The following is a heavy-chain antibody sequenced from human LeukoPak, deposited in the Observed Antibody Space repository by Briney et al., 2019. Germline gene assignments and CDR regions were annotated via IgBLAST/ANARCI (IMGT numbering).Heavy chain of an antibody. D-gene: IGHD4-17*01. CDR3: ARLGARQMLEY. CDR1: GFTFGTYA. Sequence: GGSLRLSCAASGFTFGTYAMTWVRRAPGKGLEWVANIKQDGGQIYYLDSVKGRFTVSRDNAKNSLYLQMNSLRAEDTAVYYCARLGARQMLEYWGQGTLVTVSS. V-gene: IGHV3-7*01. J-gene: IGHJ4*02. CDR2: IKQDGGQI.